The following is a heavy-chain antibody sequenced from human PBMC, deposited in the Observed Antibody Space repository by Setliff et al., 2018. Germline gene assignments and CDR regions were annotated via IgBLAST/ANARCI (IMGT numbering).Heavy chain of an antibody. D-gene: IGHD3-10*01. J-gene: IGHJ4*02. CDR3: ATDSMVQGAPFYFDN. Sequence: PGGSLRLSCAASGFTFSSYEMIWVRQAPGKGLEWVSYIANRGNTVYYADSVEGRFTVSRDNAKSSLYLQMNSLSAEDTAVYYCATDSMVQGAPFYFDNWGQGTLVTRLL. CDR1: GFTFSSYE. V-gene: IGHV3-48*03. CDR2: IANRGNTV.